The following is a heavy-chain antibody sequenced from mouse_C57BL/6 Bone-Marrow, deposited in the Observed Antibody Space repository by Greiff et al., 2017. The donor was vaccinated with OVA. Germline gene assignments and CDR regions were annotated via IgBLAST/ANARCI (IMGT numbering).Heavy chain of an antibody. Sequence: VQLQQSGPVLVKPGASVKMSCKASGYTFTDYYMNWVKQSHGKSLEWIGVINPYNGGTSYNQKFKGKATLTVDKSSSTAYMELNSLTSEDSAVYYCARVYYDSYWYFDVWGTGTTVTVSS. CDR1: GYTFTDYY. V-gene: IGHV1-19*01. CDR3: ARVYYDSYWYFDV. J-gene: IGHJ1*03. CDR2: INPYNGGT. D-gene: IGHD2-4*01.